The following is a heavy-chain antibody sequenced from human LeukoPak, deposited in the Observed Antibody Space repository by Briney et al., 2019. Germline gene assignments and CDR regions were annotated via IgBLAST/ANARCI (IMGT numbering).Heavy chain of an antibody. J-gene: IGHJ5*02. V-gene: IGHV1-2*02. CDR1: GYTFTGYY. CDR3: ARDIAQIAAAAIDP. CDR2: INPNSGGT. Sequence: ASVKVSCKASGYTFTGYYMHWVRQARGQGLEWMGWINPNSGGTNYAQKFQGRVTMTRDTSISTAYMELSRLRSDDTAVYYCARDIAQIAAAAIDPWGQGTLVTVSS. D-gene: IGHD6-13*01.